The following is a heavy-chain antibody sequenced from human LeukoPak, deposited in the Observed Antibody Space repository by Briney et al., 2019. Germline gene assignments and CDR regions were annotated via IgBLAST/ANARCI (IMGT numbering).Heavy chain of an antibody. CDR1: GGSFSGYY. CDR3: ARARWVVVVPAAAYGMDV. Sequence: PPETLSLTCAVYGGSFSGYYWSWIRHPPGKGLEWIGEINHSGSTNYNPSLKSRVTISVDTSKNQFSLKLSSVTAADTAVYYCARARWVVVVPAAAYGMDVWGQGTTVTVSS. CDR2: INHSGST. D-gene: IGHD2-2*01. V-gene: IGHV4-34*01. J-gene: IGHJ6*02.